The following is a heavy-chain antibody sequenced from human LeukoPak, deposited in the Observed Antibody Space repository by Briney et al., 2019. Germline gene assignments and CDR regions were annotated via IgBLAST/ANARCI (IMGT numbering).Heavy chain of an antibody. CDR3: ARDIPESFGYYV. J-gene: IGHJ4*02. CDR1: GFTFTTYG. V-gene: IGHV1-18*01. Sequence: ASVKVSCKASGFTFTTYGITWVRQAPGQGIEWLGYISAYSGETNYAQKVQGRVIMTTDTSTNTAYLEMRSLTSDDTAVYYCARDIPESFGYYVWGQGSQVIVSS. CDR2: ISAYSGET. D-gene: IGHD1-26*01.